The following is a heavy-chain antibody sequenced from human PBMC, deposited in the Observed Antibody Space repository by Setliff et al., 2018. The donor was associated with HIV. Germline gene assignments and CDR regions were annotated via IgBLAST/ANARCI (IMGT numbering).Heavy chain of an antibody. D-gene: IGHD5-12*01. CDR1: GGSVRGDPYY. CDR3: AREQWLRYFDD. J-gene: IGHJ4*02. CDR2: IYATGGT. V-gene: IGHV4-61*02. Sequence: SETLSLTCTVSGGSVRGDPYYWSWIRKSAGKGLEWIGRIYATGGTNYNPSLKSRVTISLATSTNQFSLRLTSVTAADTAVYYCAREQWLRYFDDWGQGALFTVSS.